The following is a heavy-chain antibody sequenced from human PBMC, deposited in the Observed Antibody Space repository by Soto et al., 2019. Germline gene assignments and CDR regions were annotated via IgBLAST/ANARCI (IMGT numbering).Heavy chain of an antibody. CDR2: TYYSGST. D-gene: IGHD6-13*01. CDR1: GGSMIAYY. V-gene: IGHV4-59*01. J-gene: IGHJ4*02. CDR3: ARVRGTAGKRYFDY. Sequence: SETLSPTCTVSGGSMIAYYWNWMRQPPGKGLQWIGYTYYSGSTTYNPSLKSRVTISVDSSKNQFSLKLDSVTPADTAVYYCARVRGTAGKRYFDYWGPGTLVTVSS.